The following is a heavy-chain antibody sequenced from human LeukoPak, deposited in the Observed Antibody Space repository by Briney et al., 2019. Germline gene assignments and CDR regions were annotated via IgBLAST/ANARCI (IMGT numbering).Heavy chain of an antibody. J-gene: IGHJ5*02. V-gene: IGHV4-38-2*02. CDR3: ARRATLYYYGSGSFRNWFDP. CDR2: MFHSGST. D-gene: IGHD3-10*01. Sequence: SETLSLTCTVSGYSISSGHYWAWIRQSPEKGLEWIASMFHSGSTYYNPSLKSRVTISVDTSKNQFSLKLSSVTAADTAVYYCARRATLYYYGSGSFRNWFDPWGQGTLVTVSS. CDR1: GYSISSGHY.